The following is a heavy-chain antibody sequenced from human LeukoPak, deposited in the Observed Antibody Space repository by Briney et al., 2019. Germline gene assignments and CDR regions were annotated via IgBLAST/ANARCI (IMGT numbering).Heavy chain of an antibody. J-gene: IGHJ6*03. Sequence: QSGGSLRLSCAASGFTFSSYWMSWVRQAPGKGLEWVANIKQDGSEKYYVDSVKGRFTISRDNAKNSLYLQMNSLRAEDTAVYYCARDFTIVPAAIANYYMDVWGKGTTVTVSS. CDR3: ARDFTIVPAAIANYYMDV. CDR1: GFTFSSYW. CDR2: IKQDGSEK. V-gene: IGHV3-7*01. D-gene: IGHD2-2*01.